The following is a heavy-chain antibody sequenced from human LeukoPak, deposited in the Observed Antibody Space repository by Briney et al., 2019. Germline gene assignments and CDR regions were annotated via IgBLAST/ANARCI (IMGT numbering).Heavy chain of an antibody. CDR3: ARLAGDYDSSGYSLRGDWFDP. D-gene: IGHD3-22*01. Sequence: GESLKISCKGSGYSFTSYWIGWVRQMPGKGLEWMGIIYPGDSDTRYSPSFQGQVTISADKSISTAYLQWSSLKASDTAMYYCARLAGDYDSSGYSLRGDWFDPWGQGTLVTVSS. V-gene: IGHV5-51*01. CDR2: IYPGDSDT. CDR1: GYSFTSYW. J-gene: IGHJ5*02.